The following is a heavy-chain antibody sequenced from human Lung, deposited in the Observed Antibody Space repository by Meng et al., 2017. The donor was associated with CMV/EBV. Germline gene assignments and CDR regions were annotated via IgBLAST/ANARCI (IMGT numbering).Heavy chain of an antibody. CDR1: GASISSSSYF. Sequence: SEPLSLXCTVSGASISSSSYFWDWIRQPPGKGLEWIGSISYGGSTYYNSSLKSRVTISVDMSKNQFTLKLSSVTAADTAVYYCAKIFPSNYYNYAMDVWGQGTTVTVSS. V-gene: IGHV4-39*06. J-gene: IGHJ6*02. CDR3: AKIFPSNYYNYAMDV. CDR2: ISYGGST. D-gene: IGHD3-3*01.